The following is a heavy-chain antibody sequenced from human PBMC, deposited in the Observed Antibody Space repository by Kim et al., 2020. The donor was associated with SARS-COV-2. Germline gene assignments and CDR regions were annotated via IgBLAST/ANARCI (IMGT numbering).Heavy chain of an antibody. CDR3: ARERRDGYKYQGCLDV. Sequence: GGSLRLSCAASGFTFSSYEMNWVRQAPGKGLEWVSYISSSGSTIYYADSVKGRFTISRDNAKNSLYLQMNSLRAEDTAVYYCARERRDGYKYQGCLDVWGQGTTVTVSS. D-gene: IGHD5-12*01. CDR2: ISSSGSTI. V-gene: IGHV3-48*03. J-gene: IGHJ6*02. CDR1: GFTFSSYE.